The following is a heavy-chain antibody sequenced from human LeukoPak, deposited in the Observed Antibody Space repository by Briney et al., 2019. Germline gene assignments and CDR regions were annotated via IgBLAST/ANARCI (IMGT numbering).Heavy chain of an antibody. CDR3: ARVHCSSISCSPGY. CDR2: ISGSGDDT. V-gene: IGHV3-23*01. CDR1: GFTFSSYA. Sequence: GGSLRLSCAASGFTFSSYAMSWVRQAPGKGLEWVSTISGSGDDTYYADSVKGRFTISRDNSKNTLYLQMNSLRAEDTAVYYCARVHCSSISCSPGYWGQGTLVTVSS. J-gene: IGHJ4*02. D-gene: IGHD2-2*01.